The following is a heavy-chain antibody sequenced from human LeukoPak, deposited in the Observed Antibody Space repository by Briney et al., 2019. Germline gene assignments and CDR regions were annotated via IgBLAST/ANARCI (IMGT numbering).Heavy chain of an antibody. Sequence: GGSLRLSCAASGFTFDDYGMSWVRQAPGKGLEWVSGINWNGGSTGYADSVKGRFTISRDNAKNSLYLQMNSLRAEDTAVYYCAKAHSSGWFTDDYWGQGTLVTVSS. CDR2: INWNGGST. V-gene: IGHV3-20*04. CDR1: GFTFDDYG. CDR3: AKAHSSGWFTDDY. J-gene: IGHJ4*02. D-gene: IGHD6-19*01.